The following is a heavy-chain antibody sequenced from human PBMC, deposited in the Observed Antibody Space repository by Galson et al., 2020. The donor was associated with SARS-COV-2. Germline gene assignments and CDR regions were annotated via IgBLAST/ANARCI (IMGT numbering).Heavy chain of an antibody. J-gene: IGHJ5*02. D-gene: IGHD3-3*01. V-gene: IGHV2-5*01. CDR2: IYWNDDK. CDR1: GFSLSTSGVG. CDR3: AHRYYDFWSGNIRYNWFDP. Sequence: SGPTLVKPTQTLTLTCTFSGFSLSTSGVGVGWIRQPPGKALEWLALIYWNDDKRYSPSLKSRLTITKDTSKNQVVLTMTNMDPVDTATYYCAHRYYDFWSGNIRYNWFDPWGQGTLVTVSS.